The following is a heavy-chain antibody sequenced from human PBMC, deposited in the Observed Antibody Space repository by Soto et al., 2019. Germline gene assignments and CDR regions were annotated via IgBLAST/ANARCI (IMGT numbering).Heavy chain of an antibody. D-gene: IGHD3-10*01. CDR3: AKDNGNYGSGSFSH. J-gene: IGHJ4*02. CDR1: GFTFGSYA. Sequence: EVQLLESGGGLVQPGGSLRLSCAASGFTFGSYAMSWVRQAPGKGLGWVPLISGTGDSSEYANSVQGRFTISRDYSKTTVFLQMNSLRAEDTAVYFCAKDNGNYGSGSFSHWGQGTLVTVSS. V-gene: IGHV3-23*01. CDR2: ISGTGDSS.